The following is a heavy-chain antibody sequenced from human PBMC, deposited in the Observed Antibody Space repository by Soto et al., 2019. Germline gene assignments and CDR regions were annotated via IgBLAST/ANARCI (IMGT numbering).Heavy chain of an antibody. D-gene: IGHD6-19*01. V-gene: IGHV4-59*01. CDR3: ARGPAVAERLGFYFDY. CDR2: IYYSGST. J-gene: IGHJ4*02. CDR1: GGSISSYY. Sequence: SETLSLTCTVSGGSISSYYWSWIRQPPGKGLEWIGYIYYSGSTNYNPSLKSRVTISVDTSKNQFSLKLSSVTAADTAVYYCARGPAVAERLGFYFDYRGQGTLVTVSS.